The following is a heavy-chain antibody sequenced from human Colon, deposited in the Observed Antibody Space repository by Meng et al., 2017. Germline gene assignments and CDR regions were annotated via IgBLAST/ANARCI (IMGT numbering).Heavy chain of an antibody. CDR1: GYNFNFYW. CDR3: ARQGGGQSYGDFDF. CDR2: VHPSDSQT. Sequence: KVSCKASGYNFNFYWIGWVRQMPGKGLEWMGIVHPSDSQTRYSPSFQGQVTIAADKSTTTASLQRSSLKASDSAMYYCARQGGGQSYGDFDFWGQGTLVTVSS. J-gene: IGHJ4*02. D-gene: IGHD3-16*01. V-gene: IGHV5-51*01.